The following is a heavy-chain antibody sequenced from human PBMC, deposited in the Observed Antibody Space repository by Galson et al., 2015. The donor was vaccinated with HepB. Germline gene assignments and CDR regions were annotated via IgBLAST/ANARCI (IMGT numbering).Heavy chain of an antibody. J-gene: IGHJ4*02. V-gene: IGHV1-69-2*01. CDR1: GYTFTDYY. CDR2: VDPEDGET. Sequence: VKVSCKVSGYTFTDYYMHWVQQAPGKGLEWMGLVDPEDGETIYAEKFQGRVTITADTSTDTAYMDLSSLRSDDTAVYYCATFQPSLRVAGDYWGQGTLVTVSS. D-gene: IGHD6-19*01. CDR3: ATFQPSLRVAGDY.